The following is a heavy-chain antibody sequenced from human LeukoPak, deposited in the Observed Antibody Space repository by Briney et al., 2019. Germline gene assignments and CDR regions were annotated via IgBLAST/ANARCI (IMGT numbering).Heavy chain of an antibody. CDR2: IKQDGSEK. Sequence: GGSLRLSCAASGFTFSSYWMSWVRQAPGKGLEWVANIKQDGSEKYYVDSVKGRFTISRDNAKNSLYLQMNSLRAEDTAVYYCARGVGRYYYDSSGYFDYWGQGTLVTVSS. CDR1: GFTFSSYW. V-gene: IGHV3-7*01. J-gene: IGHJ4*02. D-gene: IGHD3-22*01. CDR3: ARGVGRYYYDSSGYFDY.